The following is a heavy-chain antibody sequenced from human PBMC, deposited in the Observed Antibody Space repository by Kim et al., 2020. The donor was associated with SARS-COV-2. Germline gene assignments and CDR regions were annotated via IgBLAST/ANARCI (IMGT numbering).Heavy chain of an antibody. Sequence: TLSLTCTVSGGSISSGKYYWSWIRQHPGKGLEWIGYIYYSGSTYYNPSLKSRVTISVDTSKNQFSLRLSSVTAADTAVYYCARGVEAYYYDSNGGYFDYWGQGTLVTVSS. J-gene: IGHJ4*02. CDR3: ARGVEAYYYDSNGGYFDY. CDR1: GGSISSGKYY. V-gene: IGHV4-31*03. CDR2: IYYSGST. D-gene: IGHD3-22*01.